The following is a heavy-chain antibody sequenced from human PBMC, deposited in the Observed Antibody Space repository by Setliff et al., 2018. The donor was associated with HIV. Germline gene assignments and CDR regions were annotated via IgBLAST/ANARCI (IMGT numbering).Heavy chain of an antibody. CDR2: VYLSGGT. CDR1: GGSISRGSYY. V-gene: IGHV4-61*09. J-gene: IGHJ4*02. CDR3: ARGLPATNGVWIDY. Sequence: SETLSLTCTVSGGSISRGSYYWSWVRQPAGKGLEWIGHVYLSGGTNSNPSLKSRVTMSFDTSKDQFSLNLNSVTAADTAVYYCARGLPATNGVWIDYWGQGTLVTVSS. D-gene: IGHD2-8*01.